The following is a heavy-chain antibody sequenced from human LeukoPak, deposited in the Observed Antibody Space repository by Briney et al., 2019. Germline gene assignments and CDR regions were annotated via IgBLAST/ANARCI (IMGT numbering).Heavy chain of an antibody. CDR1: GFTFGDYS. V-gene: IGHV3-49*04. J-gene: IGHJ4*02. CDR3: TRDSGNYYASNFDY. D-gene: IGHD1-26*01. Sequence: GGSLRLSCTASGFTFGDYSMSWVRQAPGRGLEWVAFIRSKVFGGTTEYAASVKGRFTISRDDSKSIAYLQMNSLKTEDTAVYYCTRDSGNYYASNFDYRGQGTLVTVSS. CDR2: IRSKVFGGTT.